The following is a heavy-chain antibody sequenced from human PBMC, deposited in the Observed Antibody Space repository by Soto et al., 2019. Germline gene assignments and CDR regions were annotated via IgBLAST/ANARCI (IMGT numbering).Heavy chain of an antibody. CDR2: IYSSGST. D-gene: IGHD6-6*01. J-gene: IGHJ3*02. CDR1: GGSISSYY. Sequence: QVQLQESGPGLVKPSETLSLTCTVSGGSISSYYWSWIRQPPGKGLEWIGYIYSSGSTNYNPSLTSRXXIXVXXARKQFSLKLSSVTAADTAVYYCARRAAEEYTYDIWGQGTMVTVSP. CDR3: ARRAAEEYTYDI. V-gene: IGHV4-59*08.